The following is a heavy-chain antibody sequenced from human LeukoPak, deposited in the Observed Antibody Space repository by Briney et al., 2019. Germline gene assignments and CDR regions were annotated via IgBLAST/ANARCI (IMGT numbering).Heavy chain of an antibody. CDR3: AREGTAVSTYLDY. CDR2: IYSGGST. J-gene: IGHJ4*02. D-gene: IGHD5/OR15-5a*01. Sequence: GGSLRLSCAASGFTVSSNHMSWVRQAPGKGLEWVSVIYSGGSTYYADSVKGRFTISRDNSKNTLYLQMNSLRAEDTAVYYCAREGTAVSTYLDYWGQGTLVTVSS. CDR1: GFTVSSNH. V-gene: IGHV3-66*01.